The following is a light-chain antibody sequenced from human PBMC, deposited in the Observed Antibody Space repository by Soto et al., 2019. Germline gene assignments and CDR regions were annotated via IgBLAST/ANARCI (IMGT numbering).Light chain of an antibody. J-gene: IGKJ4*01. V-gene: IGKV1-39*01. CDR2: AAS. CDR1: QSISTY. Sequence: DIQMTQSPSSLSASVGDRVTITCRASQSISTYLNWYQQKAGLAPKLLIYAASSLQSGVPSRFSGSGSGTEFTLTISSLQPEDFATYYCQQSYSTPLTFGGGTKVDIK. CDR3: QQSYSTPLT.